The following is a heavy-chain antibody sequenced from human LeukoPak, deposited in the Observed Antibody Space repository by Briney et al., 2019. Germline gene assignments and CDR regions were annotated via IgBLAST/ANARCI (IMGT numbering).Heavy chain of an antibody. Sequence: GGSLRLSCAASVFTFSSYSMNWVRQAPGKGLEWVSYISSSGSTIYYADSVKGRFTISRDDAKNSLYLQMNSLRAEDTAVYYCARDNLWFGELFIDYWGQGTLVTVSS. D-gene: IGHD3-10*01. V-gene: IGHV3-48*04. CDR3: ARDNLWFGELFIDY. J-gene: IGHJ4*02. CDR1: VFTFSSYS. CDR2: ISSSGSTI.